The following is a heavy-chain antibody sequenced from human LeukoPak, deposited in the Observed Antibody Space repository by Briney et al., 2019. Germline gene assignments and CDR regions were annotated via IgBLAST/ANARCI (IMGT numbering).Heavy chain of an antibody. V-gene: IGHV1-8*03. CDR3: ARALLTSDAFDI. J-gene: IGHJ3*02. CDR2: MNPNSGNT. Sequence: GASVKVSCKASGYTFTSYDINWVRQATGQGLEWTGWMNPNSGNTGYAQKFQGRVTITRNTSISTAYMELSSLRSEDTAVYYCARALLTSDAFDIWGQGTMVTVSS. D-gene: IGHD1-26*01. CDR1: GYTFTSYD.